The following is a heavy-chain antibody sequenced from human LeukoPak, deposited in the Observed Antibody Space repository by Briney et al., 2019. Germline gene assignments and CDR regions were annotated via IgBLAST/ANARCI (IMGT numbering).Heavy chain of an antibody. J-gene: IGHJ6*03. V-gene: IGHV3-7*01. CDR3: ARYSEVYYYVDV. CDR2: IKQDGSEK. CDR1: GFTFSSYS. Sequence: GGSLRLSCATSGFTFSSYSMNWVRQAPGKGLEWVANIKQDGSEKYYVDSVKGRFTISRDDAKKSLYLQMNSLRAEDTAVYFCARYSEVYYYVDVWGTGTTVTVSS. D-gene: IGHD2-21*01.